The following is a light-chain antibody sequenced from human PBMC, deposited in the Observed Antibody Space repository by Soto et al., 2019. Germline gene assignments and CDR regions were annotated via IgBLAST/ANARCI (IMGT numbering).Light chain of an antibody. Sequence: EIVLPQSPATLSLSPGERGTLSCRASQSVSSYLAWYQTQPGQAPRLLIYGASSRATGIPARFSGSGSGTEFTLTISSLQSEEFAVYYCQQYNNWPRTFGQGTKVDIK. J-gene: IGKJ1*01. CDR2: GAS. CDR3: QQYNNWPRT. V-gene: IGKV3D-15*01. CDR1: QSVSSY.